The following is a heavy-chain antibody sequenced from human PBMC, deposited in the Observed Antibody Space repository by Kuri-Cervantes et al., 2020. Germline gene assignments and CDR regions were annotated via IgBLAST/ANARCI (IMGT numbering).Heavy chain of an antibody. Sequence: GESLKISCGASGFTFSTYWMHWVRQAPGKGLAWVSRINSDGSSTDYADSVKGRFTISRDNVKNTLYLQMNSLRAEDTAVYYCARVSPFYKFHSSGYYYDYWGQGTLVTVSS. V-gene: IGHV3-74*01. J-gene: IGHJ4*02. CDR2: INSDGSST. CDR1: GFTFSTYW. CDR3: ARVSPFYKFHSSGYYYDY. D-gene: IGHD3-22*01.